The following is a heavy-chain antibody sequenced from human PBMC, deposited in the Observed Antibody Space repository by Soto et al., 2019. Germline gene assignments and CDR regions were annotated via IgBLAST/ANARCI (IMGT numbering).Heavy chain of an antibody. CDR3: PNDLFGCYSMDV. CDR1: GFTFDDYA. CDR2: ISWNSGSI. J-gene: IGHJ6*02. Sequence: EVQLVESGGGLVQPGRSLRLSCAASGFTFDDYAMHWVRQAPGKGLEWVSGISWNSGSIGYAGAVKGRFTISRDNAKNSLYLQMHSLRAADTALYYCPNDLFGCYSMDVWGPGTTVTVSS. V-gene: IGHV3-9*01. D-gene: IGHD3-16*01.